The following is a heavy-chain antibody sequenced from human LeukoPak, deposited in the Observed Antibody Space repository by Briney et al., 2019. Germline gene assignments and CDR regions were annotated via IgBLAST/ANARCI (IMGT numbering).Heavy chain of an antibody. CDR1: GGSFSGYY. CDR2: INHSGST. D-gene: IGHD3-3*01. CDR3: ARGPSKRITIFGVVIGAIDY. Sequence: SETLSLTCAVYGGSFSGYYWSWIRQPPGKGLEWIGEINHSGSTNYNPSLKSRVTISVDTSKNQFSLKLSSVTAADTAVYYCARGPSKRITIFGVVIGAIDYWGQGTLVTVSS. V-gene: IGHV4-34*01. J-gene: IGHJ4*02.